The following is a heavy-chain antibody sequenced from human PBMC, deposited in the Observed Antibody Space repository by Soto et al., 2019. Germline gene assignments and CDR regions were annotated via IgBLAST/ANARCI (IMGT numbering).Heavy chain of an antibody. J-gene: IGHJ4*02. V-gene: IGHV3-21*02. CDR3: ARDRRPRNEFDPFDY. CDR2: ISDSSNYI. D-gene: IGHD1-1*01. CDR1: GFTFSTYT. Sequence: EVQLVESGGGLVKPGGSLRLSCAASGFTFSTYTMNWVRQAPGKGLEWVSSISDSSNYINYADSVKGRFTISRDNAKTSLFLQMNILRAEDTAVYYCARDRRPRNEFDPFDYWGQGSLVTVSS.